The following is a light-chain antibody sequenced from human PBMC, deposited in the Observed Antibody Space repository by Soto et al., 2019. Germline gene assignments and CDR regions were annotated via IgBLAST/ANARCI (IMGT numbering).Light chain of an antibody. V-gene: IGKV1-27*01. CDR2: AAS. CDR1: QGISNY. CDR3: QKYDSAPWT. Sequence: DIQMTQSPSSLSASVRDRVTITCRASQGISNYLAWYQQKPGKVPKLLIYAASTLQSGVPSRFSCSGSGTEFTLTIRSLQPEDVATYYCQKYDSAPWTFGQGNKVEIK. J-gene: IGKJ1*01.